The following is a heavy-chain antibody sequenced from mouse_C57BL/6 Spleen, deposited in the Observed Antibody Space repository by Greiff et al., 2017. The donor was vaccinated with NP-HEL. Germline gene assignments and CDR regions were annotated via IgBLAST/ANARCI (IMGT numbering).Heavy chain of an antibody. CDR2: INPGSGGT. CDR3: ARGAVDYFDY. J-gene: IGHJ2*01. Sequence: VKLMESGAELVRPGTSVKVSCKASGYAFTNYLIEWVKQRPGQGLEWIGVINPGSGGTNYNEKFKGKATLTADKSSSTAYMQLSSLTSEDSAVYFCARGAVDYFDYWGQGTTLTVSS. V-gene: IGHV1-54*01. CDR1: GYAFTNYL.